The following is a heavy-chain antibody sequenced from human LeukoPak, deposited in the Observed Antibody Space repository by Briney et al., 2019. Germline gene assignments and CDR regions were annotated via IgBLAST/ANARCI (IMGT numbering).Heavy chain of an antibody. V-gene: IGHV3-23*01. Sequence: GGSLRLSCAASGFTFSSYAMSWVRQAPGKGLEWASAISGSGGSTYYADSVKGRFTISRDNSKNTLYLQMNSLRAEDTAVYYCAKDPHYYDSSGATDYYYYGMDVWGQGTTVTVSS. CDR3: AKDPHYYDSSGATDYYYYGMDV. CDR2: ISGSGGST. CDR1: GFTFSSYA. D-gene: IGHD3-22*01. J-gene: IGHJ6*02.